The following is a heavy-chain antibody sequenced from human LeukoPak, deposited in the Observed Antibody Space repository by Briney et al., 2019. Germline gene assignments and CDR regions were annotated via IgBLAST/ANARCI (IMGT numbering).Heavy chain of an antibody. CDR3: ARDLWSGYYNYYYGMDV. J-gene: IGHJ6*02. CDR2: IYTSGST. Sequence: SETLSLTCTVSGGSISSYYWSWIRQPAGKGLEWIGRIYTSGSTNYSPSLKSRVTMSVDTSKNQFSLKLSSVTAADTAVYYCARDLWSGYYNYYYGMDVWGQGTTVTVSS. V-gene: IGHV4-4*07. D-gene: IGHD3-3*01. CDR1: GGSISSYY.